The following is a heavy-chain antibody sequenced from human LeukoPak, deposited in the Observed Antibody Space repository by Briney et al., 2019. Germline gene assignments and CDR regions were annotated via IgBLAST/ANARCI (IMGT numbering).Heavy chain of an antibody. D-gene: IGHD3-10*01. J-gene: IGHJ6*02. CDR1: GFTFSSHW. V-gene: IGHV3-74*01. Sequence: GGSLRLSCAASGFTFSSHWMHWVCQAPGKGLVWVSCINSDGSSISYADSVKGRFTISRDNAKNTLYLQMNSLRAEDTAVYYCARDRPLLWFGESHYYYYGMDVWGQGTTVTVSS. CDR3: ARDRPLLWFGESHYYYYGMDV. CDR2: INSDGSSI.